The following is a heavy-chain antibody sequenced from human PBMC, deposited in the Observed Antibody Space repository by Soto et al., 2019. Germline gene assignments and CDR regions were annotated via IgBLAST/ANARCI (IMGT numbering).Heavy chain of an antibody. CDR1: GGSISSGSYY. D-gene: IGHD1-26*01. V-gene: IGHV4-31*11. J-gene: IGHJ4*02. CDR3: ARRAATSTFDY. Sequence: QVQLQESGPGLVKPSQTLSLTCAVSGGSISSGSYYWSWIRQHPGKGLEWIGYIGYRGSTYYNASLNSRLTISLDTSKSQFSLKLSSVTAADTAMYYCARRAATSTFDYWGQGTLVTVSS. CDR2: IGYRGST.